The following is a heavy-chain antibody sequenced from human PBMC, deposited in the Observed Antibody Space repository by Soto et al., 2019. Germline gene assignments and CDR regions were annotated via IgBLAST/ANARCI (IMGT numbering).Heavy chain of an antibody. CDR3: ATQEVGGSSVYTFAP. Sequence: SETLSLTCTVSGGSISSYYWSWIRQPPGKGLEWIGYISYSGSTIYNPSLKSRVTISVDTSKNQFSLKLSSVTAADTAVYYCATQEVGGSSVYTFAPWGKGPLVTVSS. CDR1: GGSISSYY. V-gene: IGHV4-59*08. D-gene: IGHD1-26*01. CDR2: ISYSGST. J-gene: IGHJ5*02.